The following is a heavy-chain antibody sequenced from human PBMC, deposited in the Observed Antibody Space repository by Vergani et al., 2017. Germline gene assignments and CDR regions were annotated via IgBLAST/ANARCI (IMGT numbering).Heavy chain of an antibody. V-gene: IGHV3-49*03. Sequence: EVQLVESGGDLVQPGRSLRLSCTASGFTFGYYAMDWFRQAPGQGLEWVGGIRSKAYGQATIYAASVKGRFTISRDYSKSIAYLQMNNLQTEYTAMYYCVRDQVTMLRGSDALDIWGQGTMVTVSS. J-gene: IGHJ3*02. D-gene: IGHD3-10*01. CDR3: VRDQVTMLRGSDALDI. CDR2: IRSKAYGQAT. CDR1: GFTFGYYA.